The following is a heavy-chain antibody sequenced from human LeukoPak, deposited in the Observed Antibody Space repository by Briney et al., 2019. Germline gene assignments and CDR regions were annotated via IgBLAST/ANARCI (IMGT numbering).Heavy chain of an antibody. V-gene: IGHV4-4*09. CDR1: GGSNNSYY. Sequence: PSETLSLSCTVSGGSNNSYYWSWIRQPPGKGLEWIGYTHPSGNTNYSPSLKSRVTISIDTSRNQFSLKLSSVTAADTAVYYCARKAPKKGWFEPWGQGTLVTVFS. CDR2: THPSGNT. J-gene: IGHJ5*02. CDR3: ARKAPKKGWFEP.